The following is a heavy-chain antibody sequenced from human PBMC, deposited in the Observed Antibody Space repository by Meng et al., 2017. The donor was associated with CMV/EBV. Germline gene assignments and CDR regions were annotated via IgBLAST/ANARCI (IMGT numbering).Heavy chain of an antibody. CDR1: FSLSTNGVG. Sequence: FSLSTNGVGVGWIRQPPGKALEWLALIYWNEGEHYRPSLKGRLTITKDTSKNQVVLTMTNMDPVDTATYYCARLNDFWSGHLDYFDYWGQGTLVTVSS. J-gene: IGHJ4*02. D-gene: IGHD3-3*01. CDR2: IYWNEGE. CDR3: ARLNDFWSGHLDYFDY. V-gene: IGHV2-5*01.